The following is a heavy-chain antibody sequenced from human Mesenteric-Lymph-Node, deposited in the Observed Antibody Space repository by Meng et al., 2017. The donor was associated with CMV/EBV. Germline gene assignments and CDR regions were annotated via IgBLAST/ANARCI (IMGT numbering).Heavy chain of an antibody. CDR2: IYYSGST. J-gene: IGHJ4*02. Sequence: CTVSGDSISSSDYYWGWIRQPPGKGLEWIGTIYYSGSTYYNPSLKSRVTISVDTSKNQFSLRLSSVTAADTAVYYCARHVEMSTILDYWGQGTLVTVSS. CDR3: ARHVEMSTILDY. D-gene: IGHD5-24*01. CDR1: GDSISSSDYY. V-gene: IGHV4-39*01.